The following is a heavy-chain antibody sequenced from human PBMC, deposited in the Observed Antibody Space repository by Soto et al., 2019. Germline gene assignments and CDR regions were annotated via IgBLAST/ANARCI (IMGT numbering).Heavy chain of an antibody. V-gene: IGHV4-4*02. D-gene: IGHD3-22*01. J-gene: IGHJ3*02. CDR3: ARRLITMIVVVPKSHDAFDI. Sequence: QVQLQESGPGLVKPSGTLSLTCAVSGGSISSSNWWSWVRQPPGKGLEWIGEIYHSGSTNYNPSLKSRVTISVDKSKNQFSLKLSSVTAADTAVYYCARRLITMIVVVPKSHDAFDIWGQGTMVTVSS. CDR2: IYHSGST. CDR1: GGSISSSNW.